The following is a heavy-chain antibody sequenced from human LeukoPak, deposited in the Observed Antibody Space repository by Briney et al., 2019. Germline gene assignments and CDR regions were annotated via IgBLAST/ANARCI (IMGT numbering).Heavy chain of an antibody. CDR1: GFTVSSNY. V-gene: IGHV3-53*01. D-gene: IGHD3-3*01. Sequence: GGSLRFSCAASGFTVSSNYMSWVRQAPGKGLEWVSVIYSAGGGGDTYYADSVKGRFTISRDNSKNMLYLQMNSLRAEDTAVYYCARDELKGRFLDWGQGTLVTVSS. J-gene: IGHJ4*02. CDR3: ARDELKGRFLD. CDR2: IYSAGGGGDT.